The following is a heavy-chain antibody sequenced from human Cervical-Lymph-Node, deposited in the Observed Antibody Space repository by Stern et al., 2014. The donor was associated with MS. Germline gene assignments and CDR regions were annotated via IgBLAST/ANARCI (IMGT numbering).Heavy chain of an antibody. CDR1: GFTFNNSA. J-gene: IGHJ4*02. CDR2: IFVGSGNT. CDR3: ATGILGATPLFAH. V-gene: IGHV1-58*01. D-gene: IGHD1-26*01. Sequence: QLGQSGPEVRKPGTSVKVSCTASGFTFNNSAVQWVRQARGQSLEWIGWIFVGSGNTIYAHQFQERVTSSRSMSTNTAYMALSSLRSEDTAVYYCATGILGATPLFAHWGQGSLVTVSS.